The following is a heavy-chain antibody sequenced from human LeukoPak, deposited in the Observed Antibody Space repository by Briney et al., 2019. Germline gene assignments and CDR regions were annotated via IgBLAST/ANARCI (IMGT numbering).Heavy chain of an antibody. Sequence: PSETLSLTCAVSGGSISSSNWWSWVRQPPGKGLEWIGEIYHSGSTNYNPSLKGRVTISVDKSKNQFSLKLSSVTAADTAVYYCARTSEGSGSYYNEFDYWGQGTLVTVSS. V-gene: IGHV4-4*02. CDR2: IYHSGST. J-gene: IGHJ4*02. D-gene: IGHD3-10*01. CDR3: ARTSEGSGSYYNEFDY. CDR1: GGSISSSNW.